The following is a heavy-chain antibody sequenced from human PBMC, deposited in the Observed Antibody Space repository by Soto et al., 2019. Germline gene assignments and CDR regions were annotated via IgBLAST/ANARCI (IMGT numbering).Heavy chain of an antibody. CDR1: GFTFSSYG. CDR3: AKAAASYYYYGMDV. D-gene: IGHD6-13*01. V-gene: IGHV3-30*18. J-gene: IGHJ6*02. Sequence: PGGSLRLSCAASGFTFSSYGMHWVRQAPGKGLEWVAVISYVGSNKYYADSVKGRFTISRDNSKNTLYLQMNSLRVEDTAVYYCAKAAASYYYYGMDVWGQGTTVTVSS. CDR2: ISYVGSNK.